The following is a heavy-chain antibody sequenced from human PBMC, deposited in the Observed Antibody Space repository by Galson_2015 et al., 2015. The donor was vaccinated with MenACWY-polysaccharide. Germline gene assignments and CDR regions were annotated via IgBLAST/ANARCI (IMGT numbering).Heavy chain of an antibody. CDR2: ISSGSSTI. CDR3: ARSCGGDCFYYYGMDV. Sequence: RLSCASSGFAFSSYSMTWVRQAPGKGLEWVSYISSGSSTIYYADSVKGRFTISRDNAKNSLYLQMNSLRDEDTAIYYCARSCGGDCFYYYGMDVWGQGTTVTVSS. J-gene: IGHJ6*02. V-gene: IGHV3-48*02. D-gene: IGHD2-21*02. CDR1: GFAFSSYS.